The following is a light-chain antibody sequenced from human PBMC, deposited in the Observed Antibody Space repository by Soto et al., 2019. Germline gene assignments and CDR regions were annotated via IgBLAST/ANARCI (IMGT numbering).Light chain of an antibody. CDR1: SSDVGGYNN. J-gene: IGLJ2*01. Sequence: QSALTQPASVSGSPGQSITISCTGTSSDVGGYNNVSWYQQHPGKAPKLMIYEVSNRPSEVSNRFSGSKSGNTASLTISGLQAEDEGNYYCSSYTSGSTLVVFGGGTKVTVL. CDR3: SSYTSGSTLVV. V-gene: IGLV2-14*01. CDR2: EVS.